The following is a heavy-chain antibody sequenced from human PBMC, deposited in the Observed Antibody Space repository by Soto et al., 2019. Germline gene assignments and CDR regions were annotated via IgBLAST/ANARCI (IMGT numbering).Heavy chain of an antibody. D-gene: IGHD2-21*01. CDR3: AKDPRDGYNL. Sequence: GGSLRLSCAASGFTFSSYGMHWVRQAPGKGLEWVAVISYDGSNKHYADSVKGRFTISRDNSKNTLYLQMNSLRAEDTAVYYCAKDPRDGYNLWGQGTLVTVSS. V-gene: IGHV3-30*18. J-gene: IGHJ4*02. CDR2: ISYDGSNK. CDR1: GFTFSSYG.